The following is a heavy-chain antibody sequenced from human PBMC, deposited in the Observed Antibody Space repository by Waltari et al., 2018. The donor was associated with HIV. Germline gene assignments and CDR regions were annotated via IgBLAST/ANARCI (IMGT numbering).Heavy chain of an antibody. V-gene: IGHV1-8*01. D-gene: IGHD2-21*02. CDR1: GYTFTSFD. CDR3: ARTFNGDLDY. CDR2: SNPNSKKT. Sequence: QVQLVQSGAEVKKPGASVKVSCKASGYTFTSFDINWVRKATGQGLEWMGWSNPNSKKTGFAQKCQGRISMTRNTSIGTAYMELSSLRSLDTAVYYCARTFNGDLDYWGQGTLVTVS. J-gene: IGHJ4*02.